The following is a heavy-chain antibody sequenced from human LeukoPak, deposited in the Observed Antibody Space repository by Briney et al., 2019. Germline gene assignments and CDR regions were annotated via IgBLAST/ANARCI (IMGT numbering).Heavy chain of an antibody. J-gene: IGHJ2*01. D-gene: IGHD3-10*01. CDR3: AKDAGSEIYYPFLGWRFDL. CDR1: NLTFDSYG. Sequence: GGSLRLSCAASNLTFDSYGIHWVRQAPGKGLEWVAAVSYDGLKKYYADSVKGRVAISRDKPRDTLYLQMNSLKPEDTAVYFCAKDAGSEIYYPFLGWRFDLWGRGTVVIVSS. CDR2: VSYDGLKK. V-gene: IGHV3-30*18.